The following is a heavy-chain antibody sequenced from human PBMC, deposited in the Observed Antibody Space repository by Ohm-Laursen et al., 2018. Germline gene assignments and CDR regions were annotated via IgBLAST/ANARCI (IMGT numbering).Heavy chain of an antibody. Sequence: GTLSLTCTVSGCSVNDYYWTWIRQPPGKGLEWIGYAHYSGSPNSNPSLRGRVTILVDKSKNQFSLKLISVTAADTALYYCARGVGATHFDFWGQGALVTVSS. D-gene: IGHD1-26*01. CDR2: AHYSGSP. J-gene: IGHJ4*02. CDR3: ARGVGATHFDF. CDR1: GCSVNDYY. V-gene: IGHV4-59*02.